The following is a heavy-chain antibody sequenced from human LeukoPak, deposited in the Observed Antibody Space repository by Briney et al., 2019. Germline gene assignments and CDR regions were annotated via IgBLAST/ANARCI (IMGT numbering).Heavy chain of an antibody. D-gene: IGHD5-18*01. CDR1: GFTFSIYA. J-gene: IGHJ5*02. CDR3: AKGPHTASSYNWFDP. CDR2: ISGSGSST. Sequence: QPGGSLRLSCAASGFTFSIYAMSWVRQAPGKGLEWVSVISGSGSSTYYADSVKGRFTISRDNSQNTLYLQMNSLRAEDTAVYYCAKGPHTASSYNWFDPWGRGTLVTVSS. V-gene: IGHV3-23*01.